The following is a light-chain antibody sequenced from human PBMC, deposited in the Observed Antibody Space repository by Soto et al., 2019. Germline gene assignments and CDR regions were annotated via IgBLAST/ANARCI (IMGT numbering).Light chain of an antibody. V-gene: IGKV2-28*01. CDR2: LGS. Sequence: DIVMTQSPLSLPVTPGEPASISCRSSQNLLHRNGNNYLDWYLQKPGQSPQLLIYLGSNRASGVPDRFSGSGSGTDFILKISRVEAEDVGVYYCMQPLHSPPTFGQGTKVDTK. CDR1: QNLLHRNGNNY. J-gene: IGKJ1*01. CDR3: MQPLHSPPT.